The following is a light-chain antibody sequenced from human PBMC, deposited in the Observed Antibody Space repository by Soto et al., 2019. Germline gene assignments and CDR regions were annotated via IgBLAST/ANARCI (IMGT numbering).Light chain of an antibody. CDR2: DTA. Sequence: EIVLTQSPSTLSLSPGERATLSCRASQSISVRHLAWYQQKPGQIPRLLIFDTASRAIGIPDRFSGSGSGTDFTLTISRLEPEDFAVYYCLQYGSAPRAFGQGTKVQIK. J-gene: IGKJ1*01. CDR3: LQYGSAPRA. CDR1: QSISVRH. V-gene: IGKV3-20*01.